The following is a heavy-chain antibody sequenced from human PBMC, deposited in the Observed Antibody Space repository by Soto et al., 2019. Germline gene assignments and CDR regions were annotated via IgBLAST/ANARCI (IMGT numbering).Heavy chain of an antibody. J-gene: IGHJ4*02. Sequence: PGGSLRLSCAASGFTFSSYWMSWVRQAPGKGLEWVANVNQDGGEKFYVDSVKGRFTISRDNAMNSMYLQMNSLRAEDTAVYYCARGRPVPYWGQGTLVTVSS. CDR1: GFTFSSYW. D-gene: IGHD3-10*01. V-gene: IGHV3-7*01. CDR2: VNQDGGEK. CDR3: ARGRPVPY.